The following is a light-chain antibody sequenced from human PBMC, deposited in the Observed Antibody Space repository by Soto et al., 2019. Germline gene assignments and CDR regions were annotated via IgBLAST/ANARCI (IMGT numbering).Light chain of an antibody. CDR3: CSDTTSSTLI. Sequence: QSALTQPASVSGSPGQSITISCTGTSSDVGGYNYVSWYQQHPGKAPKLIIYDVSNRPSGISNRFSGSKSGNTASLTISGLHAEDEADYYCCSDTTSSTLIFGGGTKLTVL. CDR1: SSDVGGYNY. V-gene: IGLV2-14*01. J-gene: IGLJ2*01. CDR2: DVS.